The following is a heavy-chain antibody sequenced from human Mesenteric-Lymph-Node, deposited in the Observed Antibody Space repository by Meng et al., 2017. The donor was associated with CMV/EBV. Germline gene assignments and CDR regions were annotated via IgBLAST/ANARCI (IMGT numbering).Heavy chain of an antibody. D-gene: IGHD3-10*01. CDR1: TFTSYD. V-gene: IGHV1-8*01. J-gene: IGHJ5*02. CDR2: MNPNSGNT. Sequence: TFTSYDINWVRQATGQGLEWMGWMNPNSGNTGYAQKFQGRVTMTRNTSISTAYMELNSLRSEDTAVYYCARGGYYYGSGSYYHNWFDPWGQGTLVTVSS. CDR3: ARGGYYYGSGSYYHNWFDP.